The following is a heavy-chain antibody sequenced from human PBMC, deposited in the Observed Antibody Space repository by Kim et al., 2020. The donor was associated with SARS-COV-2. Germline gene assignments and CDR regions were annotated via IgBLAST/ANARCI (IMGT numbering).Heavy chain of an antibody. D-gene: IGHD1-26*01. V-gene: IGHV3-23*03. Sequence: ADSVKGRFTISRDNSKNTLYLQMNSLRAEDTAVYYCAAAGIVGAEYYFDYWGQGTLVTVSS. CDR3: AAAGIVGAEYYFDY. J-gene: IGHJ4*02.